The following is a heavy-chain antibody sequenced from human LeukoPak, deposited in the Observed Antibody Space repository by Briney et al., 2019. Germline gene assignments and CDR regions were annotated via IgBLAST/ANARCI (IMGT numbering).Heavy chain of an antibody. CDR2: IGTVGDT. V-gene: IGHV3-13*01. CDR1: GFTFSSYD. J-gene: IGHJ4*02. CDR3: ARGLPGYWFDY. Sequence: PGGSLRLSCAASGFTFSSYDMRWVRQPTGKGLEWVSGIGTVGDTYYPGSVKGRFTISRENAKNSLYLQMNSLRAGDTAVYFCARGLPGYWFDYWGQGTLVTVSS. D-gene: IGHD2-8*02.